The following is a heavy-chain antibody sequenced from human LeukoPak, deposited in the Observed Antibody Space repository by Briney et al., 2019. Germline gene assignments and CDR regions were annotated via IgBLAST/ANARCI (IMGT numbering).Heavy chain of an antibody. D-gene: IGHD2-21*02. CDR1: GGSISSGCYY. V-gene: IGHV4-31*03. CDR2: IYYSGST. CDR3: ARFLMAVVVTGYDAFDI. Sequence: PSETLSLACTVSGGSISSGCYYWSWIRQHPGKGLEWIGYIYYSGSTYYNPSLKSRVTISVDTSKNQFSLKLSSVTAADTAVYYCARFLMAVVVTGYDAFDIWGQGTMVTVSS. J-gene: IGHJ3*02.